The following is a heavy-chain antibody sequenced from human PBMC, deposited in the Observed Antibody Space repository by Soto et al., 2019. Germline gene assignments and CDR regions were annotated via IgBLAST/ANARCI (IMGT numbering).Heavy chain of an antibody. V-gene: IGHV4-4*07. CDR2: IYLSGTT. CDR1: GGSISSFY. J-gene: IGHJ3*02. CDR3: ARSPTTSSIGTFDI. Sequence: SETLSLTCTVSGGSISSFYWNWMRQSARKGLEWIGRIYLSGTTTYNPSLQSRVTMSVDTSKNQFSLKLSSLTAADTAVYYCARSPTTSSIGTFDIWGQGTMVTVSS. D-gene: IGHD6-6*01.